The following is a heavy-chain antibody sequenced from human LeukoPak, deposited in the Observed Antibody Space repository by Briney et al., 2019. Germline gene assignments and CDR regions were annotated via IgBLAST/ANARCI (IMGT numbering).Heavy chain of an antibody. J-gene: IGHJ6*02. CDR2: IKQDGSEK. CDR3: ARVPEKRPPYYYYGMDV. Sequence: GGSLRLSCAASGFTLSSYWMSWVRQAPGKGLEWVANIKQDGSEKYYVDSVKGRFTISRDNAKNSLYLQMNSLRAEDTAVYYCARVPEKRPPYYYYGMDVWGQGTTVTVSS. D-gene: IGHD1-14*01. CDR1: GFTLSSYW. V-gene: IGHV3-7*01.